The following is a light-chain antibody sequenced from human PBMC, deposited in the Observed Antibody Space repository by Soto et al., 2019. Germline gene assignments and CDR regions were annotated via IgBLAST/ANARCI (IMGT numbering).Light chain of an antibody. CDR3: QHYDSSPLT. CDR2: GAS. Sequence: EIVMTQSPATLSVSPGERATLSCRASQSVSSNLAWYQQKPGQAPRLLIYGASTRATGIPARFSGSGSGTDCTLTSRTLQSEDFAVYYCQHYDSSPLTFGGGTMVDIK. CDR1: QSVSSN. J-gene: IGKJ4*01. V-gene: IGKV3-15*01.